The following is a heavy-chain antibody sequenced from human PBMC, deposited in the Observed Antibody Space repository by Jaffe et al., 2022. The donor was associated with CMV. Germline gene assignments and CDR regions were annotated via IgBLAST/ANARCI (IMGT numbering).Heavy chain of an antibody. Sequence: QVQLQQWGAGLLKPSETLSLTCAVYGGSFSGYYWSWIRQPPGKGLEWIGEINHSGSTNYNPSLKSRVTISVDTSKNQFSLKLSSVTAADTAVYYCVKARGDYFKGYYFDYWGQGTLVTVSS. CDR1: GGSFSGYY. V-gene: IGHV4-34*01. CDR3: VKARGDYFKGYYFDY. D-gene: IGHD4-17*01. J-gene: IGHJ4*02. CDR2: INHSGST.